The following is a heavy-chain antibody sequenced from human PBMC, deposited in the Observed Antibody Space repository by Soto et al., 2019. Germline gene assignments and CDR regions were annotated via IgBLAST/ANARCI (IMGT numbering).Heavy chain of an antibody. Sequence: GGSLRLSCAASGFTFSSYEMNWVRQAPGKGLEWVSYISSSGSTIYYADSVKGRFTISRGNAKNSLYLQMNSLRAEDTAVYYCARDRGYARYYGMDVWGQGTTVTVSS. CDR2: ISSSGSTI. J-gene: IGHJ6*02. CDR1: GFTFSSYE. D-gene: IGHD5-12*01. CDR3: ARDRGYARYYGMDV. V-gene: IGHV3-48*03.